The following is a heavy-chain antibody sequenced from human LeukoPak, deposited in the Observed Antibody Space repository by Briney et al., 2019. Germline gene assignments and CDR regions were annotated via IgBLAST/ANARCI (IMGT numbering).Heavy chain of an antibody. J-gene: IGHJ6*03. D-gene: IGHD1-26*01. Sequence: PSETLSLTCTVSGGSISSSSYYWGWIRQPPGKGLEWIGSIYYSGSTYYNPSLKSRVTISVDTSKNQFSLKLSSVTAADTAVYYCARVDGSYFWDYYYYYMDVWGKGTTVTVSS. CDR3: ARVDGSYFWDYYYYYMDV. CDR2: IYYSGST. V-gene: IGHV4-39*07. CDR1: GGSISSSSYY.